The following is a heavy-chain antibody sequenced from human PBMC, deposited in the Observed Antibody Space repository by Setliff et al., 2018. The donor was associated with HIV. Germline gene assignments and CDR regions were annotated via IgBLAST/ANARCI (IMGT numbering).Heavy chain of an antibody. CDR1: GGTFSSYA. CDR2: IIPFLGTT. D-gene: IGHD2-21*02. J-gene: IGHJ5*02. CDR3: ARAIWSGDCYNVETRLNWFDP. Sequence: SVKVSCKASGGTFSSYAINWVRQAPGQGLEWMGGIIPFLGTTNYAQQFQGGASITADDSTSTAYMELSSLSSEDTAVYYGARAIWSGDCYNVETRLNWFDPWGQGTLVTVSS. V-gene: IGHV1-69*13.